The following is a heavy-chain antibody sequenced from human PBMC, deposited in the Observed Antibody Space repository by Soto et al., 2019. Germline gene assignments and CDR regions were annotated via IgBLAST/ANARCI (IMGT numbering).Heavy chain of an antibody. Sequence: QVQLVQSGAEVRKPGASVTVSCTASGYTFTNYDINWVRQATGQGLEWMGWMNPNSGNRDYAQTFRGSATMTRDPSISAAFRELSSLTSDDTAVYFCVRGGGYYDSSGNWGREPPDHWGQGTLVTVSS. D-gene: IGHD3-22*01. J-gene: IGHJ4*02. V-gene: IGHV1-8*01. CDR1: GYTFTNYD. CDR3: VRGGGYYDSSGNWGREPPDH. CDR2: MNPNSGNR.